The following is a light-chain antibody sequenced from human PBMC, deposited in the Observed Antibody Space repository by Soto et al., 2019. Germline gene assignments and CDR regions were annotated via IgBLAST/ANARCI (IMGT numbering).Light chain of an antibody. V-gene: IGLV1-44*01. J-gene: IGLJ2*01. CDR3: AAWDGSLKGVV. CDR1: SSNIGSNT. CDR2: NNN. Sequence: QSVLTQPPSASGTPGQRVTLSCSGSSSNIGSNTVNWYQQFPGTAPKLLMYNNNQRPSGVPDRFSGSKSGTSASLAFSGLQSEDEADYYCAAWDGSLKGVVFGGGTKLTVL.